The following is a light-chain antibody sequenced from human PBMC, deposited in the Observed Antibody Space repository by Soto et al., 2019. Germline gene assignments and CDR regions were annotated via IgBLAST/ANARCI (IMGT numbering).Light chain of an antibody. CDR1: QSVSGW. CDR2: DAS. J-gene: IGKJ1*01. CDR3: QQYNTYSGT. Sequence: DIQMTQSPSTLSASVGDTVTVTCRASQSVSGWLAWYQQKPGKAPNLLIYDASTLESWVPSRFSGSGSGTDFTRTINSLQPDDVATYYCQQYNTYSGTFGQGTKVDIK. V-gene: IGKV1-5*01.